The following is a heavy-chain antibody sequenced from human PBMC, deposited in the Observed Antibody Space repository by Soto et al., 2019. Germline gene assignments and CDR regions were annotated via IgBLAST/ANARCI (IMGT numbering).Heavy chain of an antibody. V-gene: IGHV4-34*01. Sequence: SETLSLTCAVYGGSFSGYYWTWIRQPPGKGLEWIGEINQSGFTNYNPSLESRVTMSVDTSKNQFSLRLSSVTAADAAVYYCARFPFDRSSWTNPRYFDYWGQGTLVTVSS. D-gene: IGHD6-13*01. CDR2: INQSGFT. J-gene: IGHJ4*02. CDR1: GGSFSGYY. CDR3: ARFPFDRSSWTNPRYFDY.